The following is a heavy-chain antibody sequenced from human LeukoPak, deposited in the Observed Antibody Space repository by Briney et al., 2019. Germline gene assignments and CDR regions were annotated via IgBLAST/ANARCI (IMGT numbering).Heavy chain of an antibody. D-gene: IGHD2-15*01. CDR3: ARDLKGYCSGGGCPHAFDI. J-gene: IGHJ3*02. CDR1: GFIFSTYN. V-gene: IGHV3-21*01. Sequence: PGGSLRLSCAASGFIFSTYNKNWVRQAPGKGLEWVSSISSSSSYIYYADSVKGRFSVSRDTAKNSLYLQMNGLRAEDTAVYYCARDLKGYCSGGGCPHAFDIWGKGQWSPSLQ. CDR2: ISSSSSYI.